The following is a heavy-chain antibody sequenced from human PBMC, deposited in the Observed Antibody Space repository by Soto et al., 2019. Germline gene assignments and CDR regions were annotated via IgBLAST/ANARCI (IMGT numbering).Heavy chain of an antibody. CDR3: ARKRGGFFIGVRCPPYGMDV. CDR1: GDTISTGGYT. CDR2: TYHSGNP. Sequence: SETLSLTCDVSGDTISTGGYTWAWIRQPPGKALEWIGHTYHSGNPYYNPSLKSRVIISVDKSKNQFSLKLSSVTAADTAVYYCARKRGGFFIGVRCPPYGMDVWGQGTTVTVSS. D-gene: IGHD2-15*01. J-gene: IGHJ6*02. V-gene: IGHV4-30-2*01.